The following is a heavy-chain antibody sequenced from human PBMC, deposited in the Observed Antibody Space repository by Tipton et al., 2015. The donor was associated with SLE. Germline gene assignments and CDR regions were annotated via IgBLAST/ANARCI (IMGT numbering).Heavy chain of an antibody. J-gene: IGHJ3*02. V-gene: IGHV1-69*04. Sequence: QSGAEVKKPGSSVKVSCKASGGTFSNYAISWVRQAPGQGLKWMGRIIPILGIANYAQKFQGRVTITADKSTSTAYMELSSLRSEDTAVYYCASLIMLNAFDIWGQGTMVTVSS. CDR2: IIPILGIA. CDR3: ASLIMLNAFDI. CDR1: GGTFSNYA. D-gene: IGHD3-10*02.